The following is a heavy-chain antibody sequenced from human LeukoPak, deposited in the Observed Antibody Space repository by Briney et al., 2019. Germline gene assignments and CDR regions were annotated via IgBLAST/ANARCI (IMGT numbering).Heavy chain of an antibody. D-gene: IGHD4-17*01. V-gene: IGHV3-21*01. J-gene: IGHJ4*02. Sequence: PGGSLRLSCAASGFTFSSYSMNWVRQAPGKGLEWVSSISSSSSYIYYADSVKGQFTISRDNAKNSLYLQMNSLRAEDTAVYYCARVDDYGDYVVDYWGQGTLVTVSS. CDR2: ISSSSSYI. CDR3: ARVDDYGDYVVDY. CDR1: GFTFSSYS.